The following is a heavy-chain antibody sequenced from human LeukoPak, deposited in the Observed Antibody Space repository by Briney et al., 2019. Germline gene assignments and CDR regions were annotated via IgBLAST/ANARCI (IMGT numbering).Heavy chain of an antibody. D-gene: IGHD3-22*01. V-gene: IGHV3-64D*09. Sequence: TGGSLRLSCSASGFTFSSYAMHWVRQAPDKGLEYVSTISRDGASTNYADSVKGRFTISRDNSKNTLYLQMSSLRAEDTAVYYCVKADYYDTSNYYYRYFQYWGQGTLVTVSS. CDR2: ISRDGAST. CDR3: VKADYYDTSNYYYRYFQY. CDR1: GFTFSSYA. J-gene: IGHJ1*01.